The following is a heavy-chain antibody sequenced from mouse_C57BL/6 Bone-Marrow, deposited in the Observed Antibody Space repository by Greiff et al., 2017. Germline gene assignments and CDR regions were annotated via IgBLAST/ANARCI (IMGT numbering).Heavy chain of an antibody. V-gene: IGHV1-55*01. CDR2: IFPGSGST. D-gene: IGHD1-1*01. CDR3: ARDGNGYYFDV. Sequence: QVHVQQPGAELVKPGASVKLSCKASGYTFTSYGITWVRQRPGQGLEWIGWIFPGSGSTKYNEKFKGKATLTEDTSSSTAYMQLSRLTSEDSAVYFCARDGNGYYFDVWGKGTTLTVSS. CDR1: GYTFTSYG. J-gene: IGHJ2*01.